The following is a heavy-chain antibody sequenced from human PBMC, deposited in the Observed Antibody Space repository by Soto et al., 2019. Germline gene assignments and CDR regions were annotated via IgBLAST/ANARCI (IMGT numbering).Heavy chain of an antibody. Sequence: QITLKESGPTLVKPTQTLTLTCTFSGFSLSTSGVGVGWIRQPPGKALEWLALIYWDDDKRYSPSLKSRLTINKHTSKHHLVPTSTHMDPADTATYFCADSDGDGYGLSSCGQGSLDTVSS. D-gene: IGHD5-18*01. J-gene: IGHJ5*02. CDR2: IYWDDDK. CDR3: ADSDGDGYGLSS. CDR1: GFSLSTSGVG. V-gene: IGHV2-5*02.